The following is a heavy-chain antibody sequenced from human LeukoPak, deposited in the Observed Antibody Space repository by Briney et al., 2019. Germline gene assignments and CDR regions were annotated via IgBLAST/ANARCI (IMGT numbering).Heavy chain of an antibody. V-gene: IGHV3-30*02. J-gene: IGHJ4*02. D-gene: IGHD3-22*01. Sequence: GGSLRLSCQTSGFVFSNYGMHWVRQAPGKGPEWVAFVRYDGSNEYYADSVKGRFTISRDNSRDTLYLRMNSLRAEDTGVYSCAKDSNSGYVSVGPDYWGLGTLVTVSS. CDR1: GFVFSNYG. CDR2: VRYDGSNE. CDR3: AKDSNSGYVSVGPDY.